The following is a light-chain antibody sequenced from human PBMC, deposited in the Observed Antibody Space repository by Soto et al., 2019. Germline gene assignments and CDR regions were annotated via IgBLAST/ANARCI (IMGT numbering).Light chain of an antibody. CDR2: KAS. V-gene: IGKV1-5*03. CDR1: QSISSR. Sequence: DIQMTQSPSTLSASVGYRVTISCLASQSISSRLAWYQQKAGKAPKLLIYKASGLQSGVPSRFSGSGSGTEFPLIISSLQPDDFETYYCQQYARNPLTFGGGTTVDIK. CDR3: QQYARNPLT. J-gene: IGKJ4*01.